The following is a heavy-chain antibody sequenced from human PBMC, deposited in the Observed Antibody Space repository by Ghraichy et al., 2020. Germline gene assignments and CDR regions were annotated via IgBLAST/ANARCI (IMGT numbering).Heavy chain of an antibody. J-gene: IGHJ6*02. D-gene: IGHD3-3*01. CDR3: ARVSAYYDFWSGYYVHYGMNV. CDR1: GFTFSSYW. Sequence: LSLTCAASGFTFSSYWMSWVRQAPGKGLEWVANIKQDGSEKYYVDSVKGRFTISRDNAKNSLYLQMNSLRAEDTAVYYCARVSAYYDFWSGYYVHYGMNVWGQGTTVTVSS. CDR2: IKQDGSEK. V-gene: IGHV3-7*01.